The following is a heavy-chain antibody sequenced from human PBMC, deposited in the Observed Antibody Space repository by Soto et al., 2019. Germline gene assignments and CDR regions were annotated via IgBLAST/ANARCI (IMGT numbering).Heavy chain of an antibody. CDR1: GGSISSYY. J-gene: IGHJ3*02. Sequence: QVQLQESGPGLVKPSETLSLSCTVSGGSISSYYWSWIRQPPAKGLEWIGYIYYSGSTNYNPSLKSRVTISVDTSKNQFSLKLSSVTAADTAVYYCARSSSGWLWYAFDIWGQGTMVTVSS. CDR2: IYYSGST. D-gene: IGHD6-19*01. CDR3: ARSSSGWLWYAFDI. V-gene: IGHV4-59*01.